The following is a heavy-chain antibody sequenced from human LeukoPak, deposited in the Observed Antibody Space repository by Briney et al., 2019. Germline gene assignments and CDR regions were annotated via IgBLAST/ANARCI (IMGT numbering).Heavy chain of an antibody. V-gene: IGHV4-4*07. CDR3: ARHTVAAGGFTMVRGVIDYFDY. D-gene: IGHD3-10*01. CDR2: VYTSGST. CDR1: GGSISSYS. J-gene: IGHJ4*02. Sequence: PSETLSLTCTVSGGSISSYSWSWIRQSAGKGLEWIGRVYTSGSTNYNPSLKSRVTMSIDTSVNQFSLKRSSVTAAHTAVYYCARHTVAAGGFTMVRGVIDYFDYWGQGTLVTVSS.